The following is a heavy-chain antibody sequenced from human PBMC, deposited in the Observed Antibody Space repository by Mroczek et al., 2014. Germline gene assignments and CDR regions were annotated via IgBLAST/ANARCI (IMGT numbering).Heavy chain of an antibody. Sequence: QVQLQQWGAGLLKPSETLSLTCAVYGGSFSGYYWSWIRQPPGKGLEWIGEINHSGSTNYNPSLKSRVTISVDTSKNQFSLKLSSVTAADTAVYYCARELYYYDSSGYPRWFDPWGQGTLVTVSS. CDR3: ARELYYYDSSGYPRWFDP. CDR2: INHSGST. J-gene: IGHJ5*02. V-gene: IGHV4-34*01. D-gene: IGHD3-22*01. CDR1: GGSFSGYY.